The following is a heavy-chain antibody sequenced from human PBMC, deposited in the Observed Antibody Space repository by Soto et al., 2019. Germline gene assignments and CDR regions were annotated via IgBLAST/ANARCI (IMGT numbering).Heavy chain of an antibody. Sequence: SETLSLTCTVSGGSISSSSYYWGWIRQPPGKGLEWIGSIYYSGSTYYNPSLKSRVTISVDTSKNQFSLKLSSVTAADTAVYYCARLLEEEQQLVYNWFDPWGQGTLVTVSS. CDR1: GGSISSSSYY. CDR2: IYYSGST. CDR3: ARLLEEEQQLVYNWFDP. V-gene: IGHV4-39*01. D-gene: IGHD6-13*01. J-gene: IGHJ5*02.